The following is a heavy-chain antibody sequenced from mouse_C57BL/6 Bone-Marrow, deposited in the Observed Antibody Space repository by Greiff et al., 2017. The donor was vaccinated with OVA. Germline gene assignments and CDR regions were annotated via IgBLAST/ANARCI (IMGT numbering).Heavy chain of an antibody. V-gene: IGHV5-12*01. D-gene: IGHD4-1*01. CDR3: ARLGRWYFDV. Sequence: EVQLVESGGGLVQPGGSLKLSCAASGFTFSDYYMYWVRQTPEKRLEWVAYISNGGGSTYYPDTVKGRFTISRDNAKNTLYLQMSRLKSEDTAMYYCARLGRWYFDVWGTGTTVTVSS. CDR1: GFTFSDYY. CDR2: ISNGGGST. J-gene: IGHJ1*03.